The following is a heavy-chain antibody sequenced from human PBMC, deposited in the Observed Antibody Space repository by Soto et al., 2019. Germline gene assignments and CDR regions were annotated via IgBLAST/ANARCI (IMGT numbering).Heavy chain of an antibody. CDR1: GFTFSSYA. D-gene: IGHD1-26*01. J-gene: IGHJ6*02. V-gene: IGHV3-30-3*01. Sequence: SLRLSCAASGFTFSSYAMHWVRQAPGKGLEWVAVISYDGSNKYYADSVKGRFTISRDNSKNTLYLQMNSLRAEDTAVYYCARGSGSHLSYYYYYYGMDVWGQGTTVTVSS. CDR2: ISYDGSNK. CDR3: ARGSGSHLSYYYYYYGMDV.